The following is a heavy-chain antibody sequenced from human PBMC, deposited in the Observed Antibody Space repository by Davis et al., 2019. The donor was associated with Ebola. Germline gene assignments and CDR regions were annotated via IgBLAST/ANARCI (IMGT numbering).Heavy chain of an antibody. Sequence: GESLKISCAASGFTFSNAWMSWVRQAPGKGLEWVGRIKSKTDGGTTDYAAPVKGRFTISRDDSKNTLYLQMNSLKTEDTAVYYCTTGLGVQWELRTPVDYWGQGTLVTVSS. CDR2: IKSKTDGGTT. D-gene: IGHD1-26*01. CDR1: GFTFSNAW. CDR3: TTGLGVQWELRTPVDY. V-gene: IGHV3-15*01. J-gene: IGHJ4*02.